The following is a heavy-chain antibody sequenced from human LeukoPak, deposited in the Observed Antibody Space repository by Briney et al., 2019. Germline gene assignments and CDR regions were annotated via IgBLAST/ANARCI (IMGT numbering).Heavy chain of an antibody. CDR2: ISGSGRST. J-gene: IGHJ3*02. V-gene: IGHV3-23*01. CDR1: GFTVSNYA. D-gene: IGHD2/OR15-2a*01. Sequence: GGSLRLSCAASGFTVSNYAMTWVRQAPGRGLEWVSTISGSGRSTYYADSVKGRFTISRDNSKNTLYVQMNSLRAEDTAIYYCAKDQHFQDDAFDIWGQGTMVTVSS. CDR3: AKDQHFQDDAFDI.